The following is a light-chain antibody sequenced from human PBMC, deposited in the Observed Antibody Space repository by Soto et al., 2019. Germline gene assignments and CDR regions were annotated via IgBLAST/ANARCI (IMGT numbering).Light chain of an antibody. CDR3: MQALQAPRT. J-gene: IGKJ1*01. CDR1: QSLLHSDGYNY. V-gene: IGKV2-28*01. CDR2: LGS. Sequence: DIVMTQSPLSLPVTPGEPASISCRSSQSLLHSDGYNYLDWYLQKPGQSPHLLIYLGSNRASGVPHRFSGSGSGTAFTLKISRVEAEDVRVYYCMQALQAPRTFGQGTNVEIK.